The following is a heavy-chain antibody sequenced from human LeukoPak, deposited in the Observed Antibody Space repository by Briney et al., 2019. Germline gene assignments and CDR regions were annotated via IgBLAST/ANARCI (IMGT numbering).Heavy chain of an antibody. Sequence: SETLSLTCGVYGASFSGHSWSWIRQPPGKGLEWIGEINHSGSTNYNPSLKSRVTISVATSKNQFSLKLNSVTAADTAVYYCARQTGSGLFILPGGQGTLVTVSS. CDR2: INHSGST. V-gene: IGHV4-34*01. D-gene: IGHD3/OR15-3a*01. J-gene: IGHJ4*02. CDR1: GASFSGHS. CDR3: ARQTGSGLFILP.